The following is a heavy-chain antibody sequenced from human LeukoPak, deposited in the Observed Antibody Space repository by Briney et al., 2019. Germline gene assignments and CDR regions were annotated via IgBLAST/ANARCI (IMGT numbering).Heavy chain of an antibody. CDR2: INPNSGGT. Sequence: ASVKVSCKASGYTFTGYYMHWVRQAPGQGLEWMGWINPNSGGTNYAQKYQGRVTMTRDTSISTAYMELSGLRSDETAMYYCARDDVGSTATVKGFDDYWGQGTLVTVSS. CDR3: ARDDVGSTATVKGFDDY. J-gene: IGHJ4*02. V-gene: IGHV1-2*02. D-gene: IGHD5-18*01. CDR1: GYTFTGYY.